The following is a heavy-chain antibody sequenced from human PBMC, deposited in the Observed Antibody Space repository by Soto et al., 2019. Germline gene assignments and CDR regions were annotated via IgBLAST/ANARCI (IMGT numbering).Heavy chain of an antibody. CDR3: ARKTYSSSTAYFDN. D-gene: IGHD6-6*01. J-gene: IGHJ4*02. Sequence: PVTVPCTASGGTFCSIATSWVRQAPGQGLEWMGGIIPIFGTANNAQKFQGRVTISAGESTSTADMKLSSLRSEDTAVYSCARKTYSSSTAYFDNWGQRTLVTVSS. V-gene: IGHV1-69*13. CDR1: GGTFCSIA. CDR2: IIPIFGTA.